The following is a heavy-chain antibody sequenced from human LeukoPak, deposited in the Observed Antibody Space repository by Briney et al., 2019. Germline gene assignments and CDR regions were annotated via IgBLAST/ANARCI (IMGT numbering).Heavy chain of an antibody. CDR3: AINFGDYVGGAFDI. D-gene: IGHD4-17*01. V-gene: IGHV3-48*03. J-gene: IGHJ3*02. Sequence: PGGSLRLSCAASGFTFSSYEMNWVRQAPGKGLEWVSYISSSGSTIYYADSVKGRFTISRDNAKNSLYLQMNSLRAEDTAVYYCAINFGDYVGGAFDIWGQGTMVTVSS. CDR2: ISSSGSTI. CDR1: GFTFSSYE.